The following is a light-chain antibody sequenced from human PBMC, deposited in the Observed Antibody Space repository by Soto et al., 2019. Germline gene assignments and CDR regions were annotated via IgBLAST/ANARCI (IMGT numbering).Light chain of an antibody. CDR3: QQYSSLYT. CDR1: QSINNNY. Sequence: EIVLTQSPGTLSLSPGERVTLSCRASQSINNNYLAWYQHKPGQAPRLIVYGASARATGIPDRLSGSGSGTDFTLTISRLEPEDFAVYYCQQYSSLYTFGQGTKLEIK. CDR2: GAS. V-gene: IGKV3-20*01. J-gene: IGKJ2*01.